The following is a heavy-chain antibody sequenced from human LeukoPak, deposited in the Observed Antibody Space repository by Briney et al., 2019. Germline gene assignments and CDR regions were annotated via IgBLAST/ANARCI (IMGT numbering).Heavy chain of an antibody. D-gene: IGHD2-15*01. Sequence: GDSLKISRKGSGYSLTSYWIGWVRQMPGKGLEWMGIIYPRDSDTRYSPSFQDQVTISADKSISTAYLQWTSLKASDNAMYYCARHVYCSGGSCRALFDYWGQGTLVTVSS. J-gene: IGHJ4*02. CDR2: IYPRDSDT. CDR3: ARHVYCSGGSCRALFDY. CDR1: GYSLTSYW. V-gene: IGHV5-51*01.